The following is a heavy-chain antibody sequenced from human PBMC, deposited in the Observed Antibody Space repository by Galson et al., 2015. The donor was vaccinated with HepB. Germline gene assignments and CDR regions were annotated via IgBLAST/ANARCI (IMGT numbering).Heavy chain of an antibody. J-gene: IGHJ4*02. Sequence: QSGAEVKKPGASVKVSCKASGYTFTSYGISWVRQAPGQGLEWKGWISAYNGNTNYAQKLQGRVTITADESTSTAYMELSSLRSEETAVYYCARASYRGYDSSGYPHDFDYWGQGTLVTVSS. CDR1: GYTFTSYG. D-gene: IGHD3-22*01. CDR2: ISAYNGNT. CDR3: ARASYRGYDSSGYPHDFDY. V-gene: IGHV1-18*01.